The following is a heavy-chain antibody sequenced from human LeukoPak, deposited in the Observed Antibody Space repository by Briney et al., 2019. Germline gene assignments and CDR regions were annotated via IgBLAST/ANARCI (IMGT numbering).Heavy chain of an antibody. D-gene: IGHD6-19*01. Sequence: GGSLRLSCAASGFTVSSNYMSWVRQAPGKGLEWVSVIYSGGSTYYADSVKGRFTISRDNSKNTLYLQMNSLRAEDTAVYYCARASIAVAGLYFDYWGQGTLVTVSS. CDR1: GFTVSSNY. CDR3: ARASIAVAGLYFDY. J-gene: IGHJ4*02. V-gene: IGHV3-66*01. CDR2: IYSGGST.